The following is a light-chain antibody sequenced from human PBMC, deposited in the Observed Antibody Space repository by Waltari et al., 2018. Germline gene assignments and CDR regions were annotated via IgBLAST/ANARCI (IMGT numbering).Light chain of an antibody. CDR2: LEGSGSY. V-gene: IGLV4-60*03. CDR1: SGPSSSI. J-gene: IGLJ3*02. Sequence: QPVLTQSSSASASLGSSVKLTCTLSSGPSSSIIAWHPQQPGKAPRYLMKLEGSGSYNKGSGVPDRFSGSSSGADRYLTISNLQSEDEADYYCETWDSNTRVFGGGTKLTVL. CDR3: ETWDSNTRV.